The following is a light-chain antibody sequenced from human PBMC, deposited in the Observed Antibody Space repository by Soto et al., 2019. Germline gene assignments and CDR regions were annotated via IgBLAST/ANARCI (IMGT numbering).Light chain of an antibody. V-gene: IGKV3-20*01. J-gene: IGKJ1*01. CDR1: QSLSSGY. Sequence: EIVLTQSPGTLSLSPGERVTLSCRASQSLSSGYLAWYQQKFGQAPRLLIYDASRRATGIPERFSGSGSGTDFTLTINRLEPEDFAVYYCQQYGRSPTFGLGTKVDIK. CDR3: QQYGRSPT. CDR2: DAS.